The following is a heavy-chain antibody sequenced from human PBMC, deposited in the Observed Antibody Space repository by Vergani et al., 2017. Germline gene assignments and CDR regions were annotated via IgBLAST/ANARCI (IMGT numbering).Heavy chain of an antibody. CDR3: ARARWALKASRPRGSYYFDY. V-gene: IGHV4-34*01. J-gene: IGHJ4*02. CDR1: GGSFSGYY. CDR2: INHSGST. D-gene: IGHD1-26*01. Sequence: QVQLQQWGAGLLKPSETLSLTCAVYGGSFSGYYWSWIRQPPGKGLEWIGEINHSGSTNYNPSLKSRVTISVDTSKNQFSLKLSSVTAADTAVYYCARARWALKASRPRGSYYFDYWGQGTLVTVSS.